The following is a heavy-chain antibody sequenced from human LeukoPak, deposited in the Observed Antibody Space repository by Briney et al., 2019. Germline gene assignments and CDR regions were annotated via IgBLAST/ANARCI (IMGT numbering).Heavy chain of an antibody. D-gene: IGHD1-26*01. CDR1: GYTFTGYY. Sequence: ASVKVSCKASGYTFTGYYMHWVRQAPGQGLEWMGWINPNSGDTNYAQKFQGWVTMTRDTSISTAYMELSRLRSDDTAVYYCARDLVVGATRGYWFDPWGQGTLVTVSS. J-gene: IGHJ5*02. CDR2: INPNSGDT. CDR3: ARDLVVGATRGYWFDP. V-gene: IGHV1-2*04.